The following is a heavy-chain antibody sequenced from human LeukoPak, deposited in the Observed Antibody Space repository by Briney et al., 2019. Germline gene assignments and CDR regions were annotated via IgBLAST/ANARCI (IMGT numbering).Heavy chain of an antibody. CDR2: INPNSGGT. CDR3: ATAYDSSGYYGYFQH. CDR1: GYTFTGYY. J-gene: IGHJ1*01. V-gene: IGHV1-2*02. D-gene: IGHD3-22*01. Sequence: ASVKVSCKASGYTFTGYYMHWVRQAPGQGLEWMGWINPNSGGTNYAQKFQGRVTMTRDTSISTAYMELSRLRSDDTAVYYCATAYDSSGYYGYFQHWGQGTLVTVSS.